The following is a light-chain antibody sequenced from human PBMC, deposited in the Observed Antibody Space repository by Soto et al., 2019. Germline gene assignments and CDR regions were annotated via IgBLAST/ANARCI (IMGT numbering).Light chain of an antibody. CDR1: QSVSSN. V-gene: IGKV3-15*01. CDR2: GVS. J-gene: IGKJ4*01. Sequence: EVVMTQSPATLSVSPGERATLSCRASQSVSSNFLAWYQQKPGQAPRLLIYGVSIRATGIPARFSGSGSGTEFTLTISSLQSEDFAVYYCQQYSVWPLTFGGGTKVEI. CDR3: QQYSVWPLT.